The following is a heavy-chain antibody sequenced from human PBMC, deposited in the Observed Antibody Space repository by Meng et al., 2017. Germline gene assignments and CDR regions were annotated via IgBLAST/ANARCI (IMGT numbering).Heavy chain of an antibody. CDR1: GYTLTELS. CDR2: IIPIFGTA. J-gene: IGHJ4*02. Sequence: SVKVSCKVSGYTLTELSMHWVRQAPGQGLEWMGGIIPIFGTANYAQKFQGRVTITTDESTSTAYMELSSLRSEDTAVYYCARGISDGYSYGFFQYYFDYWGQGTLVTVSS. CDR3: ARGISDGYSYGFFQYYFDY. D-gene: IGHD5-18*01. V-gene: IGHV1-69*05.